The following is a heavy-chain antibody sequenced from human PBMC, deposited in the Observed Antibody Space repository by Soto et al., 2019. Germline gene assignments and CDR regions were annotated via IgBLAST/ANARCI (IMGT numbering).Heavy chain of an antibody. J-gene: IGHJ5*02. CDR3: ARQPCSSPSCYPNYFDP. CDR2: ISRGSSYI. CDR1: GFTFSKYS. D-gene: IGHD2-2*01. V-gene: IGHV3-21*01. Sequence: EVQLVESGGGLVKPGGSLRLSCVASGFTFSKYSMNWVRQAPDKGLEWVSAISRGSSYIYYADSVKGRFTISRDNGENSLYLQMNSLRTEDTAIYYCARQPCSSPSCYPNYFDPWGQGTLVTVSS.